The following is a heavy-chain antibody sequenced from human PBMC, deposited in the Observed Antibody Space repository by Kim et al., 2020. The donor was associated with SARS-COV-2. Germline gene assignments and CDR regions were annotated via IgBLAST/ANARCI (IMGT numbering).Heavy chain of an antibody. D-gene: IGHD2-8*01. J-gene: IGHJ4*01. CDR3: AKQNGVRAERYF. Sequence: GGSLRLSCAASGFTLRNYAMSWVRQAPGKGLEWVSGITSSGGTYYADSVKGRLTIFRDISENTPFLQVSSLRAEDTALYYCAKQNGVRAERYFLGQGT. V-gene: IGHV3-23*01. CDR1: GFTLRNYA. CDR2: ITSSGGT.